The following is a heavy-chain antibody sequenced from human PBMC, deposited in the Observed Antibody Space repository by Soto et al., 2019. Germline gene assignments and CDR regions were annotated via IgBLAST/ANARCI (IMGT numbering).Heavy chain of an antibody. CDR1: GYTFTGYY. CDR3: ARDDVVVVAATLLHYYYGMDV. Sequence: ASVNVSCKASGYTFTGYYMHWVRQAPGQGLEWMGWINPNSGGTNYAQRFQGRVTMTRDTSISTAYMELSRPRSDDTAVYYCARDDVVVVAATLLHYYYGMDVWGQGTTVTVSS. D-gene: IGHD2-15*01. CDR2: INPNSGGT. J-gene: IGHJ6*02. V-gene: IGHV1-2*02.